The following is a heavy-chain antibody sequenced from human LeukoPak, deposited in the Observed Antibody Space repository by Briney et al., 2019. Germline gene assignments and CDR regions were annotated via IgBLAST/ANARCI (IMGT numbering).Heavy chain of an antibody. CDR1: GGSFSGYY. CDR3: ARDWGRDGPLDAFDI. Sequence: RASETLSLTCAVYGGSFSGYYWSWIRQPPGKGLEWIGEINHSGSTNYNPSLKSRVTISVDTSKNQFSLKLSSVTAADTAVYYCARDWGRDGPLDAFDIWGQGTMVTVSS. D-gene: IGHD3-16*01. V-gene: IGHV4-34*01. CDR2: INHSGST. J-gene: IGHJ3*02.